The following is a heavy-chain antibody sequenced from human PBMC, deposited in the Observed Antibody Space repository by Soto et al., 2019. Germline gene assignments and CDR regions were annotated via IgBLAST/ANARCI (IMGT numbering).Heavy chain of an antibody. Sequence: SESLSLTCIVSSCSISSYYWSWIRQPPGKGLEWIGYFYYSGSTNYNPSLKSRVTISVDTSKNQFSLKLSPVTAADTAVYYCGRAALPATAPFDYWGQGTLITVSS. CDR1: SCSISSYY. V-gene: IGHV4-59*01. J-gene: IGHJ4*02. CDR2: FYYSGST. D-gene: IGHD2-2*01. CDR3: GRAALPATAPFDY.